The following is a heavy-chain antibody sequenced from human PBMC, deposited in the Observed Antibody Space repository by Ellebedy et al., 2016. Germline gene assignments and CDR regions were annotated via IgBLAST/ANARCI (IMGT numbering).Heavy chain of an antibody. V-gene: IGHV4-4*02. D-gene: IGHD6-19*01. Sequence: SETLSLXXAVSGGSISSSNWWSWVRQPPGKGLEWIGEIYHSGSTNYNPSLKSRVTISVDKFKNQFSLKLSSVTAADTAVYYCAREVAVAGPYFDYWGQGTLVTVSS. CDR3: AREVAVAGPYFDY. CDR1: GGSISSSNW. CDR2: IYHSGST. J-gene: IGHJ4*02.